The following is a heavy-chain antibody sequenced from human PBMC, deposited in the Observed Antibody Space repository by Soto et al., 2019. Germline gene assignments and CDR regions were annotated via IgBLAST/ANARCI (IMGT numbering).Heavy chain of an antibody. CDR3: ARAQPTYCGGDCPPYNWFDP. J-gene: IGHJ5*02. CDR1: GGSISSYY. CDR2: IYYSGST. Sequence: SETLSLTCTVSGGSISSYYWSWIRQPPGKGLEWIGYIYYSGSTNYNPSLKSRVTISVDTSKNQFSLKLSSVTAADTAVYYCARAQPTYCGGDCPPYNWFDPWGRGTLVTVSS. D-gene: IGHD2-21*02. V-gene: IGHV4-59*01.